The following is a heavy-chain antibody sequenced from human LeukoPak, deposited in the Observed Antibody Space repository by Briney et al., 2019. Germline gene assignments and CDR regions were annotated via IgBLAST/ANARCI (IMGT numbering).Heavy chain of an antibody. Sequence: PSETLSLTCAVYGGSFSGFYWSWIRQPPGKGLEWIGEINHSGSTNYNPSLKSRVTISVDTSKNQFSLKLSSVTAADTAVYYCARSSKEATIDYWGHGTLVTVSS. CDR1: GGSFSGFY. CDR2: INHSGST. CDR3: ARSSKEATIDY. J-gene: IGHJ4*01. V-gene: IGHV4-34*01. D-gene: IGHD5-12*01.